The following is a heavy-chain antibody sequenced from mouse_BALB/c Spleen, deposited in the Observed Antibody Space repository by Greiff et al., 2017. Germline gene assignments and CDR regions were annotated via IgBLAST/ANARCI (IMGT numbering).Heavy chain of an antibody. CDR2: IDPSDSET. J-gene: IGHJ3*01. V-gene: IGHV1-69*02. CDR3: ARSEIYYYGSGAY. CDR1: GYTFTSYW. Sequence: QVQLQQPGAELVKPGAPVKLSCKASGYTFTSYWMNWVKQRPGRGLEWIGRIDPSDSETHYNQKFKDKATLTVDKSSSTAYIQLSSLTSEDSAVYYCARSEIYYYGSGAYWGQGTLVTVSA. D-gene: IGHD1-1*01.